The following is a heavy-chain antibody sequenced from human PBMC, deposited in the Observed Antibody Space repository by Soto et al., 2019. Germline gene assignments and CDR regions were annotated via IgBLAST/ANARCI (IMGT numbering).Heavy chain of an antibody. Sequence: EVQLVESGGALVQPGGSLRLSCAGSGFTFSSYWMHWVHQTPGEGLVWVARISPDGSRASYADSVRGRFIISRDNAENTLHLQMNSLRAEDTAVYYCARVGQGRYYFDSWGQGTLVTVSS. J-gene: IGHJ4*02. V-gene: IGHV3-74*01. CDR1: GFTFSSYW. CDR3: ARVGQGRYYFDS. CDR2: ISPDGSRA.